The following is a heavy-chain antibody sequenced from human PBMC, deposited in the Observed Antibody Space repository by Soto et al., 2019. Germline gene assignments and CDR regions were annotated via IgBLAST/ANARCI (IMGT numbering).Heavy chain of an antibody. CDR3: AIVPDYGSGSYYDYGMDV. CDR1: GFSFSSYW. Sequence: GGSLRLSCAASGFSFSSYWMHWVRQAPGKGLVWVSRINSDGSSTSYADSVKGRFTISRDNAKNTLYLQMNSLRAEDTAVYYCAIVPDYGSGSYYDYGMDVWGQGTTVTVSS. J-gene: IGHJ6*02. D-gene: IGHD3-10*01. CDR2: INSDGSST. V-gene: IGHV3-74*01.